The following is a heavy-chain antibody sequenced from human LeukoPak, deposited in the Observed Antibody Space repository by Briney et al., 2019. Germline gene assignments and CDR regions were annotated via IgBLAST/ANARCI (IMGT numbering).Heavy chain of an antibody. CDR2: IDADGSMI. D-gene: IGHD1-7*01. J-gene: IGHJ5*02. CDR3: VRALTGTDDL. Sequence: ASVKVSCKVSGYTLTELSMHWVRQAPGKGLVWVSRIDADGSMIRYADSVKGRFTISRDNAKNTLYLQMNSLRVEDTAVYYCVRALTGTDDLWGQGTLVTVSS. V-gene: IGHV3-74*01. CDR1: GYTLTELS.